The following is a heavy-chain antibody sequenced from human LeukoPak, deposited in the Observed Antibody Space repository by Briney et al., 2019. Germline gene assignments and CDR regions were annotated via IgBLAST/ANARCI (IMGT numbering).Heavy chain of an antibody. CDR3: AKHLHQVFDI. CDR2: IRDDGSNK. J-gene: IGHJ3*02. CDR1: GFTLRSYG. V-gene: IGHV3-30*02. Sequence: GGSLRLSCAASGFTLRSYGMHWVRQAPGKGLEWVSFIRDDGSNKYYVDSVKGRFTVSRDDSKDTLYLQLNSLRPEDTAVYYCAKHLHQVFDIWGQGTMDTVSS. D-gene: IGHD2-2*01.